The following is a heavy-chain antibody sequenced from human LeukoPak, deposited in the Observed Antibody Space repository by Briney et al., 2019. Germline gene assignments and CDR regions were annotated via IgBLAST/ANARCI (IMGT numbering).Heavy chain of an antibody. V-gene: IGHV4-59*01. Sequence: SETLSLTCTVSGGSISSYYWSWIRQPPGKGLEWIGYIYYSGNTNYNPSLKSRVTISVDTSKNQFSLKLSSVTAADTAVYYCARGIVGTYYYYGMDVWDQGTTVTVSS. CDR2: IYYSGNT. CDR3: ARGIVGTYYYYGMDV. D-gene: IGHD1-1*01. J-gene: IGHJ6*02. CDR1: GGSISSYY.